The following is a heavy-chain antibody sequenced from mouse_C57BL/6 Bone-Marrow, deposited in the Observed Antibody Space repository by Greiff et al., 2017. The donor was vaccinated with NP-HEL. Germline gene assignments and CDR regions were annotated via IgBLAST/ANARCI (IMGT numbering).Heavy chain of an antibody. CDR3: ARGGYYSNYGAWFAY. J-gene: IGHJ3*01. V-gene: IGHV1-39*01. CDR2: INPNYGTT. CDR1: GYSFTDYN. Sequence: EVQLKESGPELVKPGASVKISCKASGYSFTDYNMNWVKQSNGKSLEWIGVINPNYGTTSYNQKFKGKATLTVDQSSSTAYMQLNSLTSEDSAVYYCARGGYYSNYGAWFAYWGQGTLVTVSA. D-gene: IGHD2-5*01.